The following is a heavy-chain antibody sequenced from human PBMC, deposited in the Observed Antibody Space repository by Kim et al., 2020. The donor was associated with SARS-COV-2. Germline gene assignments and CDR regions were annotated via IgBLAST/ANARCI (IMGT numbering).Heavy chain of an antibody. CDR1: GFTFSSYS. D-gene: IGHD1-1*01. Sequence: GGSLRLSCAASGFTFSSYSMTWARQAPGMGLEWVASINKGGDDIYYADSVRGRLTISRDNSENTLFLQMYSMKVEDTAVYYCARGNPYIIKSFIAYWGLGTRVTVSS. V-gene: IGHV3-23*01. J-gene: IGHJ4*02. CDR2: INKGGDDI. CDR3: ARGNPYIIKSFIAY.